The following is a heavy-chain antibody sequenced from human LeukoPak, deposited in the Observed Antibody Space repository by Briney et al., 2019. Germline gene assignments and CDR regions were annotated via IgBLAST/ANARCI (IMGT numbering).Heavy chain of an antibody. Sequence: SETLSLTCAVYGGSFSGYYWTWIRQPPGKGLEWIGEINHSGSTNYNPSLKSRVTISVDTSKNQFSLKLSSVTAADTAVYYCVRLHSSAWYRTWGQGALVTVSS. D-gene: IGHD6-13*01. CDR1: GGSFSGYY. J-gene: IGHJ5*02. CDR2: INHSGST. CDR3: VRLHSSAWYRT. V-gene: IGHV4-34*01.